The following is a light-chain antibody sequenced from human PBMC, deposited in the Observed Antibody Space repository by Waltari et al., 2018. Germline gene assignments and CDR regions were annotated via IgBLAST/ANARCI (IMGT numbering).Light chain of an antibody. Sequence: QSALTQPASVSGSPGQSITISCTGTSSDVGTYNYFSWYQQHPGQAPKLLIYYVSYRPSGVSYRVSGSKSGNTASLTISGLQAEDEADYYCSSYITTNTLELFGGGTSLTVL. CDR1: SSDVGTYNY. V-gene: IGLV2-14*03. J-gene: IGLJ3*02. CDR2: YVS. CDR3: SSYITTNTLEL.